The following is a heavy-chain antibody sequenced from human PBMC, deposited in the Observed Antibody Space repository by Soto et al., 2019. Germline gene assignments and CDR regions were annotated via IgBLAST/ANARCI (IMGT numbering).Heavy chain of an antibody. CDR1: GFTFSKAW. CDR3: TTALIARYYDILTGFRSGDY. CDR2: IKSKTDGGTT. V-gene: IGHV3-15*01. J-gene: IGHJ4*02. D-gene: IGHD3-9*01. Sequence: GGSLRLSCAASGFTFSKAWMSWVRQAPGKGLEWVGRIKSKTDGGTTDYAAPVKGRFTISRDDSKNTLYLQMNSLKTEDTAVYYCTTALIARYYDILTGFRSGDYWGQGTLVTVSS.